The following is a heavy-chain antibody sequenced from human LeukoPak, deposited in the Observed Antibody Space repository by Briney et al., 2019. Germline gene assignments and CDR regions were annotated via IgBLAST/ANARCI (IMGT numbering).Heavy chain of an antibody. CDR3: YGGEGPYVDAFDI. D-gene: IGHD4-23*01. CDR1: GFTFSSYW. CDR2: INTDGSST. V-gene: IGHV3-74*01. J-gene: IGHJ3*02. Sequence: GGSLRLSCAASGFTFSSYWMHWVRQAPGKGLVWVSRINTDGSSTSYADSVKGRFTISRDNAKNTLYLQMNSLRAEDTAVYYCYGGEGPYVDAFDIWGQGTMVTVSS.